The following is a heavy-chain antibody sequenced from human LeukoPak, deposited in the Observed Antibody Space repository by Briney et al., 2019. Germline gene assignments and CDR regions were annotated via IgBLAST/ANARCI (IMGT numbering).Heavy chain of an antibody. J-gene: IGHJ4*02. CDR1: GYTLSDHY. Sequence: ASVKVSCKASGYTLSDHYMNWVRQAPGQGLEWMGWINPNSGGTNYAQKFQGRVTMTRDASISTAYMELSSLRSEDTAVYYCARSGGVYSYGSYYFDYWGQGTLVTVSS. D-gene: IGHD5-18*01. CDR2: INPNSGGT. V-gene: IGHV1-2*02. CDR3: ARSGGVYSYGSYYFDY.